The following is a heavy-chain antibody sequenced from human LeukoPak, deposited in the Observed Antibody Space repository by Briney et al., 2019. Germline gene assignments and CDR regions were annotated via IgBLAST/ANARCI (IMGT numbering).Heavy chain of an antibody. CDR1: GFTFSNYA. Sequence: GGSLRLSGAASGFTFSNYAMNWVRQAPGKGLEWVSAISGSDGRTYYADSVKGRFTITRDNSKNTLYLQMNSLRAEDTAVFYCAKDRVFRGAFFDYWGQGTLVTVSS. CDR3: AKDRVFRGAFFDY. CDR2: ISGSDGRT. J-gene: IGHJ4*02. D-gene: IGHD3-10*01. V-gene: IGHV3-23*01.